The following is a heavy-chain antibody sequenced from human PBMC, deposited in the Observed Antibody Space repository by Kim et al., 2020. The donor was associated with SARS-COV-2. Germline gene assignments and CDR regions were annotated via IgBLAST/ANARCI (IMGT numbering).Heavy chain of an antibody. CDR2: IWYDGSNK. Sequence: GGSLRLSCAASGFTFSSYGMHWVRQAPGKGLEWVAVIWYDGSNKYYADSVKGRFTISRDNSKNTLYLQMNSLRAEDTAVYYCARDSGREAYWFGESHPLDYWGQGTLVTVSS. V-gene: IGHV3-33*01. J-gene: IGHJ4*02. CDR3: ARDSGREAYWFGESHPLDY. CDR1: GFTFSSYG. D-gene: IGHD3-10*01.